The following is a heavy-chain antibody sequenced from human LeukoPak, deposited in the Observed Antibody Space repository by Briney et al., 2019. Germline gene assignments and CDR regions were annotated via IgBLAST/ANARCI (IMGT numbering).Heavy chain of an antibody. CDR2: ISGSGGSA. J-gene: IGHJ4*02. CDR1: RFTFSSYA. V-gene: IGHV3-23*01. CDR3: AKLGTWLQYPFDF. Sequence: GGSLRLSCEASRFTFSSYAMGWVHQAPGKGLEWVSVISGSGGSAYYADSVKGRFTISRDNSKNTLYLQMNSLRAEDTAVYYCAKLGTWLQYPFDFWGQGTLVTVSS. D-gene: IGHD5-24*01.